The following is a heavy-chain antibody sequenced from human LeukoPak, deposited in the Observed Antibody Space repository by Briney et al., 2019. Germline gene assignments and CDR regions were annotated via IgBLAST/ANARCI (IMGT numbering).Heavy chain of an antibody. J-gene: IGHJ4*02. CDR1: GFTFSRYG. V-gene: IGHV3-33*01. D-gene: IGHD3-16*02. Sequence: GRSLRLSCAVSGFTFSRYGMHWVRQAPGKGLEWVAVIWYDGSNKYYADSVKGRFTISRDNSKNTLYLQMNSLRAEDTAVYYCARDYPSFDYWGQGTLVTVSS. CDR3: ARDYPSFDY. CDR2: IWYDGSNK.